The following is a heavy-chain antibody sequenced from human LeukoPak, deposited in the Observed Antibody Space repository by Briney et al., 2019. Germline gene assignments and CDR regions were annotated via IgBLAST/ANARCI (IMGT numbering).Heavy chain of an antibody. CDR1: GGSISSSSYY. V-gene: IGHV4-39*07. J-gene: IGHJ3*02. CDR3: ARAAYSSTNAFDI. D-gene: IGHD6-13*01. Sequence: PSETLSLTCTVSGGSISSSSYYWGWIRQPPGKGLEWIGSIYYSGSTYYNPSLKSRVTISVDTSKNQFSLKLSSVTAADTAVYYCARAAYSSTNAFDIWGQGTMVTVSS. CDR2: IYYSGST.